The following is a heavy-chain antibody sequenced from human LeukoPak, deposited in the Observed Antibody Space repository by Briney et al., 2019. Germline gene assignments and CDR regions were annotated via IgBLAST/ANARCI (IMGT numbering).Heavy chain of an antibody. CDR2: IYPGDSDT. CDR1: GYSFTSYW. J-gene: IGHJ4*02. V-gene: IGHV5-51*01. CDR3: ARHRPSITGTVDGFDY. D-gene: IGHD1-7*01. Sequence: HGESLKISCKGSGYSFTSYWIGWVRQMPGKGLEWMGIIYPGDSDTRYSPSFQGQVTTSADKSISTAYLQWSSLKASDTAMYYCARHRPSITGTVDGFDYWGQGTLVTVSS.